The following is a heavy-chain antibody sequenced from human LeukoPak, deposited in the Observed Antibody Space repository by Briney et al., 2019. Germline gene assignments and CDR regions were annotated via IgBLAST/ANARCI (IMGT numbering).Heavy chain of an antibody. CDR3: ARDPYCGGDCPFDP. CDR1: GGTFSSYA. V-gene: IGHV1-69*13. J-gene: IGHJ5*02. Sequence: EASVKVSCTASGGTFSSYAISWVRQAPGQGLEWMGGIIPIFGTANYAQKFQGRVTITADESTSTAYTELSSLRSEDTAVYYCARDPYCGGDCPFDPWGQGTLVTVSS. D-gene: IGHD2-21*02. CDR2: IIPIFGTA.